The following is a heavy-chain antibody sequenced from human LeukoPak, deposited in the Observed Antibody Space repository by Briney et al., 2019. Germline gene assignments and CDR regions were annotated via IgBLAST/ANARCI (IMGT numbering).Heavy chain of an antibody. Sequence: ASVKVSCKASGYTFTSYGISWVRQAPGQGLEWMGWISAYNGNTNYAQKLQGRVTMATDTSTSTAYMELRSLRSDDTAVYYCARDGLLTIVVVPAALGSFDYWGQGTLGTVSS. CDR1: GYTFTSYG. J-gene: IGHJ4*02. V-gene: IGHV1-18*01. CDR3: ARDGLLTIVVVPAALGSFDY. CDR2: ISAYNGNT. D-gene: IGHD2-2*01.